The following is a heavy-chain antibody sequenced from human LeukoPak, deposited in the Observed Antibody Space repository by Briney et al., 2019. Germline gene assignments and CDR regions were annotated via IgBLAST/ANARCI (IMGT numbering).Heavy chain of an antibody. CDR1: GFTFSIFE. CDR2: ISSSGSTI. D-gene: IGHD5-18*01. CDR3: ARAGGYSYGRNDAFDI. Sequence: GGSLRLSCAASGFTFSIFEMNWVRQAPGKGLEGVSYISSSGSTIYYADSVRGRFTISRDNAKNSLYLQMNSLRAEDTAIYYCARAGGYSYGRNDAFDIWGQGTMVTVSS. V-gene: IGHV3-48*03. J-gene: IGHJ3*02.